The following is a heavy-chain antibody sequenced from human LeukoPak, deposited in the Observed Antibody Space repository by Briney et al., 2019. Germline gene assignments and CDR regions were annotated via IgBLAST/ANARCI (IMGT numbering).Heavy chain of an antibody. V-gene: IGHV1-46*01. J-gene: IGHJ4*02. CDR2: INPSGGST. CDR1: GYTFTSYY. CDR3: ARDTVVSSLDY. Sequence: ASVMVSCKASGYTFTSYYMHWVRQAPGQGLEWMGIINPSGGSTSYAQKFQGRVTMTRDTSTSTAYMELRSLRSDDTAVYYCARDTVVSSLDYWGQGTLVTVSS. D-gene: IGHD3-22*01.